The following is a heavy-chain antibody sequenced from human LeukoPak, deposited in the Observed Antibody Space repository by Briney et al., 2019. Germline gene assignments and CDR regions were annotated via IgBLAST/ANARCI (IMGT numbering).Heavy chain of an antibody. CDR2: IYYSGST. CDR3: ARQWELRGWFDP. V-gene: IGHV4-59*08. Sequence: SETLSLTCTVSGGSISSYYWSWIRQPPGKGLEWIGYIYYSGSTNYHPSPKSRVTISVDTSKNQFSLKLSSVTAADTAVYYCARQWELRGWFDPWGQGTLVTVSS. J-gene: IGHJ5*02. CDR1: GGSISSYY. D-gene: IGHD1-26*01.